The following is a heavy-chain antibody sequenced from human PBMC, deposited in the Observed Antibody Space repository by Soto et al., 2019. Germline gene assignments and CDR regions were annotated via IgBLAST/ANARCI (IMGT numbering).Heavy chain of an antibody. CDR1: GFTFSSYG. CDR2: ISYDGSNK. D-gene: IGHD6-13*01. J-gene: IGHJ5*01. Sequence: GGSLRLSCAASGFTFSSYGMHWVRQAPGKGLEWVAVISYDGSNKYYADSVKGRFTISRDNSKNTLYLQMNSLGAEDTAVYYCAKGRIAAAGSVPDSWGQGTLVTVSS. V-gene: IGHV3-30*18. CDR3: AKGRIAAAGSVPDS.